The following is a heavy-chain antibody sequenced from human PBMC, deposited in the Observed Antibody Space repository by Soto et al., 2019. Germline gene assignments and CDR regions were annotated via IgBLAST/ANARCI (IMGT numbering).Heavy chain of an antibody. D-gene: IGHD3-10*01. CDR2: VHHSWGS. V-gene: IGHV4-59*08. Sequence: SHTMSVTCSVSGGSISSYYWSWIRQPPGKGMEWIGYVHHSWGSTYNPSLQSRVAISLDTSKSQFSLKLTSVTATDTAVYYCARQGFGALHGLVDVWRQGTTVTVSS. CDR3: ARQGFGALHGLVDV. J-gene: IGHJ6*02. CDR1: GGSISSYY.